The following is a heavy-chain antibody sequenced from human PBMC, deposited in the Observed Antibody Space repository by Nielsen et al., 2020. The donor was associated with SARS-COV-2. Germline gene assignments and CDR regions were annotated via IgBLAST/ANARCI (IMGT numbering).Heavy chain of an antibody. Sequence: SETLSLTCTVSGGSISRYYWSWIRQSPGKGLEWIGYVNYSGSTNYSPSLKSRVTISVDTSKDQFSLKLSSVTAADTAVYYCASTDSGSYAFDYWGQGTLVTVSS. J-gene: IGHJ4*02. CDR3: ASTDSGSYAFDY. D-gene: IGHD1-26*01. CDR2: VNYSGST. V-gene: IGHV4-59*12. CDR1: GGSISRYY.